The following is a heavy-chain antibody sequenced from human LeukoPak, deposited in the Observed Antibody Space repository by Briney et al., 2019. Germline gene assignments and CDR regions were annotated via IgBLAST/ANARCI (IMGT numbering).Heavy chain of an antibody. CDR1: GFTFSAYT. J-gene: IGHJ6*03. CDR2: ISSCTSDI. D-gene: IGHD3-10*01. V-gene: IGHV3-21*04. Sequence: GGSLRLSCAASGFTFSAYTMNWVRQAPGKGVEWVSSISSCTSDIYYADSVKGRFTISRDTAKDSLYLQVNSLRAEDTAVYYCAREGEGRGRSIYYYYYYYMDVWGKGTTVTVSS. CDR3: AREGEGRGRSIYYYYYYYMDV.